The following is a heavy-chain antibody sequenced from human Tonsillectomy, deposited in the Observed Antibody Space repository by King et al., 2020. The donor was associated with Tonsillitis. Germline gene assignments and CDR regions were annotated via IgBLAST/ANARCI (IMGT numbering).Heavy chain of an antibody. CDR2: IYYSGATKYTTGTT. D-gene: IGHD6-19*01. CDR3: ATNSSNRYYFDH. J-gene: IGHJ4*02. V-gene: IGHV4-59*01. Sequence: QLQESGPGLVKPSETLSLTCTVSGGSINSYFWTWIRQPPGKGLEWIGYIYYSGATKYTTGTTNYNPSLQIRVTISVDTSKNQFSLKLKSVTAADTAVYYCATNSSNRYYFDHWGQGTLVSVSS. CDR1: GGSINSYF.